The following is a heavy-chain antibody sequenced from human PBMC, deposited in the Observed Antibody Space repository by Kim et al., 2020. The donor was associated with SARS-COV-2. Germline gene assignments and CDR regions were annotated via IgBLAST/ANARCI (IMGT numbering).Heavy chain of an antibody. J-gene: IGHJ4*02. CDR3: ARDYDILTGYYRGFDY. D-gene: IGHD3-9*01. V-gene: IGHV1-3*01. Sequence: KYQGRVTITRDTAASTAYMELSSLRSEDTAVYYCARDYDILTGYYRGFDYWGQGTLVTVSS.